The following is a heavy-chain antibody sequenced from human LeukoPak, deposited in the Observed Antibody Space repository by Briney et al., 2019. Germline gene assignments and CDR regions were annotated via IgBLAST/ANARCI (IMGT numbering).Heavy chain of an antibody. D-gene: IGHD1-1*01. CDR3: ARDNDNSPPFDY. Sequence: ASVKVSCKASGYTFTSYGISWVRQAPGQGLEWMGWISAYNGNTNYAQKIQGRVTMTTDTSTSTAYMELRSLRSAATAVYYCARDNDNSPPFDYRGQGTLVTVSS. V-gene: IGHV1-18*01. J-gene: IGHJ4*02. CDR2: ISAYNGNT. CDR1: GYTFTSYG.